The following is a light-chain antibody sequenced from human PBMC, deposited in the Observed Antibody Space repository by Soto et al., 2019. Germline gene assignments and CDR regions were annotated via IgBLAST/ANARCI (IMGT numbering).Light chain of an antibody. Sequence: QSVLTQPASVSGSPGQSITISCTGTSSDVGSYNLVSWYQQHPGKAPKLMIYEVSKRPSGVSNRFSGSKSGNTASLTISGLQAEDEADYYCCSYAGSSPSPYFSGPGTKFTV. J-gene: IGLJ1*01. V-gene: IGLV2-23*02. CDR3: CSYAGSSPSPYF. CDR1: SSDVGSYNL. CDR2: EVS.